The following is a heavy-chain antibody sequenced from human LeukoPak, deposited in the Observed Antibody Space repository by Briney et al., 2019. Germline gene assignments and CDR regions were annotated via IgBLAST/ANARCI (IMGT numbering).Heavy chain of an antibody. CDR2: IYTSGST. J-gene: IGHJ4*02. CDR3: ARRPNWGSIFDY. V-gene: IGHV4-4*09. D-gene: IGHD7-27*01. CDR1: GGSISSYY. Sequence: SETLSLTCTVSGGSISSYYWSWLRQPPGKGLEWIGYIYTSGSTNYNPSLKSRVTISVDTSKNQFSLKLSSVTAADTAVYYCARRPNWGSIFDYWGQGTLVTVSS.